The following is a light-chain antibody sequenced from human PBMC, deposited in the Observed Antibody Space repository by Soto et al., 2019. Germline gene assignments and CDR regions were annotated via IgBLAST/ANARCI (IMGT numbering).Light chain of an antibody. CDR3: QQYGSSPPGVT. Sequence: EIVMTQSPATLSVSPGARATLSCRANQSVSSNLAWYQQKPGQAPRLLIYGASTRATGIPARFSGSGSGTEFTLTVSSLEPEDFAVYYCQQYGSSPPGVTFGPGTKVDI. CDR2: GAS. J-gene: IGKJ3*01. V-gene: IGKV3-15*01. CDR1: QSVSSN.